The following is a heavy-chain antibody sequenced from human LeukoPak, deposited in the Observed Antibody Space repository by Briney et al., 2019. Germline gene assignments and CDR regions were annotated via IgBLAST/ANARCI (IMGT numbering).Heavy chain of an antibody. CDR1: GYTFTSTY. V-gene: IGHV1-8*01. CDR3: ARTLEYGSGISLLGYNWFDP. J-gene: IGHJ5*02. CDR2: MNPSSGNT. Sequence: ASVKLSCTVSGYTFTSTYINWVRQATGQGREWVGCMNPSSGNTGYAQHLQGRLTMTRDTSISTAYMELSSLRSKDTAVYYCARTLEYGSGISLLGYNWFDPWRQGTLITVPS. D-gene: IGHD3-10*01.